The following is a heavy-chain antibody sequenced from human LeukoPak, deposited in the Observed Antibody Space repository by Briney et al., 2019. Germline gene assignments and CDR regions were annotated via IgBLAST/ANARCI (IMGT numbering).Heavy chain of an antibody. CDR1: GFKFDEYA. Sequence: GGSLRLSCAASGFKFDEYAMHWVRQVPGQGLEWVSGITWNSGSVGYADSVRGRFTISRGNAKNSLYLRMNSLRPEDTALYYCAKDGAIFGVPITRGGMDVWGQGTTVTVSS. CDR2: ITWNSGSV. CDR3: AKDGAIFGVPITRGGMDV. V-gene: IGHV3-9*01. D-gene: IGHD3-3*01. J-gene: IGHJ6*02.